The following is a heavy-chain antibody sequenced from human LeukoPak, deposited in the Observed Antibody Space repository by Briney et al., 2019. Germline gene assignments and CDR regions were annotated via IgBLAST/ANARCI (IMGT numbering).Heavy chain of an antibody. V-gene: IGHV1-2*02. CDR3: AVGVRGSGSYQIWGHAFDI. Sequence: ASVKVSCKASGYTFTTYDITWVRQATGQGLEWMGWINPNSGGTNYAQKFQGRVTMTRDTSISTAYMELSRLRSDDTAVYYCAVGVRGSGSYQIWGHAFDIWGQGTMVTVSS. CDR2: INPNSGGT. CDR1: GYTFTTYD. D-gene: IGHD3-10*01. J-gene: IGHJ3*02.